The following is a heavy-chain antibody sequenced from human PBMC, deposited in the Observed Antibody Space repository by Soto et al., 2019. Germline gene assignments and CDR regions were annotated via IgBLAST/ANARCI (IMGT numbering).Heavy chain of an antibody. J-gene: IGHJ4*02. CDR1: GFTFSSYA. D-gene: IGHD2-15*01. V-gene: IGHV3-23*01. CDR2: ISGSGDST. Sequence: GGSLRLSCAASGFTFSSYAMSWVRQAPGKGLEWVSAISGSGDSTYYADSVKGRFTISRDNSKNTLYLQMNSLRAEDTAVYYCAKLPSWSHSLYYFDYWGQGTLVTVSS. CDR3: AKLPSWSHSLYYFDY.